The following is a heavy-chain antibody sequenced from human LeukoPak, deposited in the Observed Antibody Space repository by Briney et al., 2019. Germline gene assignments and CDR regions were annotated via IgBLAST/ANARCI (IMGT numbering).Heavy chain of an antibody. J-gene: IGHJ4*02. CDR1: GFTFSSYS. CDR3: ARASKPYYYDSSGYYFDC. CDR2: ISSSSSYI. D-gene: IGHD3-22*01. V-gene: IGHV3-21*01. Sequence: GGSLRLSCAASGFTFSSYSMNWVRQAPGKGLEWVSSISSSSSYIYYADSVKGRFTISRDNAKNSLYLQMNSLRAEDTAVYYCARASKPYYYDSSGYYFDCWGQGTLVTVSS.